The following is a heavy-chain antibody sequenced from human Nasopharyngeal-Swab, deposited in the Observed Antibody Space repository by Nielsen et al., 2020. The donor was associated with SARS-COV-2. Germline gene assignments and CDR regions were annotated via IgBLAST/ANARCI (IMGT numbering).Heavy chain of an antibody. Sequence: SVKVSCKASGYTFNIYGVSWVRQAPGQGLEWMGGIIPIFGTANYAQKFQGRVTITADESTSTAYMELSSLRSEDTAVYYCARTRALDYWGQGTLVTVSS. CDR3: ARTRALDY. J-gene: IGHJ4*02. CDR1: GYTFNIYG. CDR2: IIPIFGTA. V-gene: IGHV1-69*13.